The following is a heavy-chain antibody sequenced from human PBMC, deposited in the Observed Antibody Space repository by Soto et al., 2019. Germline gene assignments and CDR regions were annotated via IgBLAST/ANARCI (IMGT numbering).Heavy chain of an antibody. CDR1: GGSISSGGYS. V-gene: IGHV4-30-2*01. J-gene: IGHJ4*02. CDR3: ARILRVWSGYYFDY. CDR2: IYHSGST. D-gene: IGHD3-3*01. Sequence: SETLSLTCAVSGGSISSGGYSWSWIRQPPGKGLEWIGYIYHSGSTYYNPSLKSRVTISVDRSKNQFSLKLSSVTAADTAVYYCARILRVWSGYYFDYWGQGTRVTVSS.